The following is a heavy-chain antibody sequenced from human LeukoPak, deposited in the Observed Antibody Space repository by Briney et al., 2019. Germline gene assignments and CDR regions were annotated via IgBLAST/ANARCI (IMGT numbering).Heavy chain of an antibody. V-gene: IGHV4-34*01. CDR1: GGSFSGYY. Sequence: SETLSLTCAVYGGSFSGYYWSWIRQPPGKGLEWIGEINHSGSTNYNPSLKSRVTISVDTSKNQFSLKLSSVTAADTAVYYCARAVRGITSNYYYMDVWGKGTTVTVSS. CDR3: ARAVRGITSNYYYMDV. J-gene: IGHJ6*03. D-gene: IGHD3-16*01. CDR2: INHSGST.